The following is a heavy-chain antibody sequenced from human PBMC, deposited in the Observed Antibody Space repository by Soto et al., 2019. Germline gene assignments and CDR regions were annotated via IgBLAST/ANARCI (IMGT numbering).Heavy chain of an antibody. D-gene: IGHD7-27*01. CDR2: ISWNSGSI. CDR3: AKVTSLTGHDAFDI. J-gene: IGHJ3*02. CDR1: GFTFDDYA. V-gene: IGHV3-9*01. Sequence: QLGGSLRLSCAASGFTFDDYAMHWVRQAPGKGLEWVSGISWNSGSIGYADSVKGRFTISRDNAKNSLYLQMNSLRAEDTALYYCAKVTSLTGHDAFDIWGQGTMVTVSS.